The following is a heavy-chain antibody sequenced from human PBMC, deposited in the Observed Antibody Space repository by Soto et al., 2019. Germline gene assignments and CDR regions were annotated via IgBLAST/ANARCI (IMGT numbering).Heavy chain of an antibody. D-gene: IGHD6-13*01. J-gene: IGHJ4*02. Sequence: LSLTCIVSGDSIRSSYWSWVRQPPGRGLEWIGYVYHSGTTNSNPSLKSRVTISADTSKNLFSLKLISVTPADTAVYFCARDMSGGSSWYEFDSWGPGTLVTVSS. V-gene: IGHV4-59*01. CDR1: GDSIRSSY. CDR2: VYHSGTT. CDR3: ARDMSGGSSWYEFDS.